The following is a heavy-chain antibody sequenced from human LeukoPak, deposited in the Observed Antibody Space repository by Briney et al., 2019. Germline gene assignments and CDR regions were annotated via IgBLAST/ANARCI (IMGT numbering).Heavy chain of an antibody. D-gene: IGHD6-13*01. V-gene: IGHV1-24*01. Sequence: ASVKVSCKVSGYTLTELSMFWVRQAPGKGLGWMGSFDPEDGKTVYAQKFQGRVTMTEDTSTDTAYMELSSLRSEDTAVYYCATGYLVTAGLMDVWGQATTVTASS. CDR2: FDPEDGKT. J-gene: IGHJ6*02. CDR3: ATGYLVTAGLMDV. CDR1: GYTLTELS.